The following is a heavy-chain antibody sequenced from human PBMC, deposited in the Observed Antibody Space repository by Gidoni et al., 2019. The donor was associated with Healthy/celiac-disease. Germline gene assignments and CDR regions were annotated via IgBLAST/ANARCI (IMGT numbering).Heavy chain of an antibody. CDR2: IIPILGIA. J-gene: IGHJ5*02. D-gene: IGHD2-21*02. CDR3: ARGFRGGCDST. V-gene: IGHV1-69*02. Sequence: QLQLVQPGAEVKKPGSSVKVYCKASGGTFSSYTSSWVRQAPGQGLEWMGRIIPILGIANYAQKFQGRVTITADKSTSTAYMELSSLRSEDTAVYYCARGFRGGCDSTWGQGTLVTVSS. CDR1: GGTFSSYT.